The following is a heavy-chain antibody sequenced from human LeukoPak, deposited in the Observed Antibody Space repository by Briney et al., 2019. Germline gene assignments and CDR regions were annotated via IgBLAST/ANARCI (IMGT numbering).Heavy chain of an antibody. CDR1: GFTLSNAW. D-gene: IGHD3-10*01. CDR3: TRIGGSGGLDP. V-gene: IGHV3-15*01. J-gene: IGHJ5*02. Sequence: GGSLRLPCAASGFTLSNAWMTWVRQAPGKGLEWVGRIKSKTDGGTTDYAAPVKGRFTISRDDSKNTLYLQMNSLKTEDTAVYYCTRIGGSGGLDPWGQGTLVTVSS. CDR2: IKSKTDGGTT.